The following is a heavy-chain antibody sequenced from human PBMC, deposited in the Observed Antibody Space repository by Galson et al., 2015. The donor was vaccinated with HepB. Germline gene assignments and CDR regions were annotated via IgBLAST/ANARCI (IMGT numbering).Heavy chain of an antibody. CDR2: ISGSGGST. D-gene: IGHD2-2*01. V-gene: IGHV3-23*01. CDR1: GFTFSSYA. CDR3: AKDGPVYCSSTSCRPYYWYFDL. Sequence: SLRLSCAASGFTFSSYAMSWVRQAPGKGLEWASAISGSGGSTYYADSVKGRFTISRDNSKNTLYLQMNSLRAEDTAVYYCAKDGPVYCSSTSCRPYYWYFDLWGRGTLVTVSS. J-gene: IGHJ2*01.